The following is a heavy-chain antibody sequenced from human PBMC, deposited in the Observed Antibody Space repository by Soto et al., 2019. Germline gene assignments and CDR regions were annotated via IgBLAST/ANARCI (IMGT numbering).Heavy chain of an antibody. CDR1: GGSISSGDYY. Sequence: QVQLQESGPGLVKPSQTLSLTCTVSGGSISSGDYYWSWIRQPPGKGLEWIGYIYYSGSTYYNPSLKSRVTISVATSTPHFSLKLSSVTAADTAVYYCASSGYCTNGVCYTLFAPWGQGTLVTVSS. J-gene: IGHJ5*02. D-gene: IGHD2-8*01. V-gene: IGHV4-30-4*01. CDR3: ASSGYCTNGVCYTLFAP. CDR2: IYYSGST.